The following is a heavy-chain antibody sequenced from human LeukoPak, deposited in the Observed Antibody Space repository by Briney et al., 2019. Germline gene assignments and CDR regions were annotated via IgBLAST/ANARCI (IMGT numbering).Heavy chain of an antibody. Sequence: GGSLRLSCAASGFTFDDYPMHWVRQAPGKGLEWVAVISYDGSNKYYADSVKGRSTISRDNSKNTLYLQMNSLRAEDTAVYYCARDSGYPRGHEMDFYNWFDPWGQGTLVTVSS. V-gene: IGHV3-30*04. CDR3: ARDSGYPRGHEMDFYNWFDP. J-gene: IGHJ5*02. CDR2: ISYDGSNK. D-gene: IGHD3-3*01. CDR1: GFTFDDYP.